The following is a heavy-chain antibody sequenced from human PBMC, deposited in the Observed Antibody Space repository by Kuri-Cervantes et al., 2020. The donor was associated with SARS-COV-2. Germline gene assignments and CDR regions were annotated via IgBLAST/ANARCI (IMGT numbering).Heavy chain of an antibody. J-gene: IGHJ4*02. CDR3: ARSTVGFDS. CDR2: IYSSGST. CDR1: GFSFSSYG. V-gene: IGHV3-53*01. Sequence: GGSLRLSCAASGFSFSSYGMSWVRQAPGKGLEWVSSIYSSGSTYYADSVKGRFTSSRENYKNTVYLQLNSLRVEDTAVYYCARSTVGFDSWGQGTLVTVSS. D-gene: IGHD4-23*01.